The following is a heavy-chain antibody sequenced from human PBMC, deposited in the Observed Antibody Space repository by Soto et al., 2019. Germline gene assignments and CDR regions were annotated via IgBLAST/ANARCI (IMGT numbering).Heavy chain of an antibody. D-gene: IGHD1-1*01. Sequence: SVTVSCKASGYTFTSYGIIWVRQAPGQGLEWMGRIIPILGIANYAQKFQGRVTITADKSTSTAYMELSSLRSEDTAVYYCARTTGDAFDIWGQGTMVTVSS. CDR2: IIPILGIA. V-gene: IGHV1-69*04. CDR1: GYTFTSYG. J-gene: IGHJ3*02. CDR3: ARTTGDAFDI.